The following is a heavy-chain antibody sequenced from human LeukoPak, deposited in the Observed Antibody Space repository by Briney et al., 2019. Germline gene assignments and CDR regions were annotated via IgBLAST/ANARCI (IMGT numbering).Heavy chain of an antibody. Sequence: MPSETLSLTCTVSGGSISSYYWSWIRQPPGKGLEWIGYIYYSGSTNYNPSLKSRVTISVDTSKNQFSLKLSSVTAADTAVYYCARLSSGSSSWYDIDYWGQGTLVTVSS. CDR1: GGSISSYY. J-gene: IGHJ4*02. V-gene: IGHV4-59*08. CDR2: IYYSGST. D-gene: IGHD6-13*01. CDR3: ARLSSGSSSWYDIDY.